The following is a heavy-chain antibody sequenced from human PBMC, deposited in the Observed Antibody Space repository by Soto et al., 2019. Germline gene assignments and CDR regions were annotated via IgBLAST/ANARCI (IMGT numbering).Heavy chain of an antibody. CDR1: GFTFSSYA. V-gene: IGHV3-30*07. D-gene: IGHD5-18*01. CDR2: ISYNGDKT. J-gene: IGHJ6*02. CDR3: ATESVDTAMEHRIGMDG. Sequence: GGSLRLSCAASGFTFSSYAMSWVRQAPGKGLEWVAVISYNGDKTFYADSVKGRFTISRDNAKNTLYLQMNSLRAEDTAVYYCATESVDTAMEHRIGMDGWGQGTTVTVSS.